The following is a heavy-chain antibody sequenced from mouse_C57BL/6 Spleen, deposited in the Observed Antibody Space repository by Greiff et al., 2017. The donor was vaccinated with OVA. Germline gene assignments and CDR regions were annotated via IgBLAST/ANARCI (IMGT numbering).Heavy chain of an antibody. CDR3: ARAPDGYYGYAMDY. J-gene: IGHJ4*01. CDR1: GYTFTSYW. Sequence: QVQLQQPGAELVKPGASVKLSCKASGYTFTSYWMHWVKQRPGQGLEWIGMIHPNSGSTNYNEKFKSKATLTVDKSSSTAYMQLSSLTSEDSAVYYCARAPDGYYGYAMDYWGQGTSVTVSS. V-gene: IGHV1-64*01. CDR2: IHPNSGST. D-gene: IGHD2-3*01.